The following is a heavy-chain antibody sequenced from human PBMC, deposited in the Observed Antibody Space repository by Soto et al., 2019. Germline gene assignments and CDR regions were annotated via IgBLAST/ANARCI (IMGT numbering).Heavy chain of an antibody. CDR2: ISAYNGNT. V-gene: IGHV1-18*01. CDR3: ARVTIYDCWSGYYPDQLESDY. CDR1: GYTFTSYG. Sequence: ASVKVSCKASGYTFTSYGISWVRQAPGQGLEWMGWISAYNGNTNYAQKLQGRVTMTTDTSTSTAYMELRSLRSDDTAVYYCARVTIYDCWSGYYPDQLESDYWGQGTLVTVSS. J-gene: IGHJ4*02. D-gene: IGHD3-3*01.